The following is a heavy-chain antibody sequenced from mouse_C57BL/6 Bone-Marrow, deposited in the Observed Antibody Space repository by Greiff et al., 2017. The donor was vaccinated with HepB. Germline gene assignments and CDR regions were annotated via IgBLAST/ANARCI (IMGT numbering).Heavy chain of an antibody. V-gene: IGHV14-4*01. D-gene: IGHD1-1*01. CDR3: TKTTVVADYWYCDV. Sequence: VQLQQSGAELVRPGASVKLSCTASGFNIKDDYMHWVKQRPEQGLEWIGWIDPENGDTEYASKFQGKATITADTSSNSAYLQLSSLTSEDTAVYYCTKTTVVADYWYCDVWGTGTTVTVSS. CDR1: GFNIKDDY. CDR2: IDPENGDT. J-gene: IGHJ1*03.